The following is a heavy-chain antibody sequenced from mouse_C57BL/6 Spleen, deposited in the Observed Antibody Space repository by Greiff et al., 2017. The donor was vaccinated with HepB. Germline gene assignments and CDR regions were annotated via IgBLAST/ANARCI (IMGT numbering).Heavy chain of an antibody. CDR2: IYPGSGNT. Sequence: VQGVESGPELVKPGASVKISCKASGYSFTSYYIHWVKQRPGQGLEWIGWIYPGSGNTKYNEKFKGKATLTADTSSSTAYMQLSSLTSEDSAVYYCARGGDGDGGWFAYWGQGTLVTVSA. CDR3: ARGGDGDGGWFAY. D-gene: IGHD2-13*01. CDR1: GYSFTSYY. J-gene: IGHJ3*01. V-gene: IGHV1-66*01.